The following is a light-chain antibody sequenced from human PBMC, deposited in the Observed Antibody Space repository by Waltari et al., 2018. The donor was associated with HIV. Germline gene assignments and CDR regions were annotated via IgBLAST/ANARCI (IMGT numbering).Light chain of an antibody. V-gene: IGLV1-44*01. CDR2: NTN. CDR1: NSSIGTNT. Sequence: QSELTQPPSASGTPGQRVTISCSGSNSSIGTNTVNWYQHLPGTAPKLLIFNTNQRPSGVPVRFSGSKSGTSASLAISGLQSEDEADYFCAVWDDSLNGLWVFGGGTKVTVL. CDR3: AVWDDSLNGLWV. J-gene: IGLJ3*02.